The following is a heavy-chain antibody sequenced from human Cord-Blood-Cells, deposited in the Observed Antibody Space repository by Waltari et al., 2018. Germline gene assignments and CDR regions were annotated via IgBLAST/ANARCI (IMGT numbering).Heavy chain of an antibody. CDR2: ISSSSSYT. CDR1: GFTFSSYN. D-gene: IGHD6-13*01. V-gene: IGHV3-21*01. CDR3: ARDRDSSSWFDY. Sequence: EVQLVESGGGLVKPGGSLRLPWSASGFTFSSYNMNWVRQAPGKGLEWVSSISSSSSYTYYADSVKGRFTISRDNAKNSLYLQMNSLRAEDTAVYYCARDRDSSSWFDYWGQGTLVTVSS. J-gene: IGHJ4*02.